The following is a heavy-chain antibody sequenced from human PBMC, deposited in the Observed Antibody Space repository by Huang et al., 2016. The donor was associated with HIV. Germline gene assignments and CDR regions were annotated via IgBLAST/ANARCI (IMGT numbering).Heavy chain of an antibody. V-gene: IGHV4-30-4*08. Sequence: QVQLQESGPGPVKPSQTLSLTCTVSGDSISRGGYLWSWIRQSPGEGLEWIGSIDYTGTTWENQSLRSRVTMSVDTSKNQFSLRLTSVTAEDTAVYYCARDRITQCNGGRCYSDWSDPWGQGTLVIVSS. CDR1: GDSISRGGYL. D-gene: IGHD2-15*01. J-gene: IGHJ5*02. CDR2: IDYTGTT. CDR3: ARDRITQCNGGRCYSDWSDP.